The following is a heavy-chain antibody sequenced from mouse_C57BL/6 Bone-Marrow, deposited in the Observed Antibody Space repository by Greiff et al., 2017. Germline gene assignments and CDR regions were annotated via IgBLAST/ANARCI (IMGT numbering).Heavy chain of an antibody. CDR1: GYSITSGYY. D-gene: IGHD1-1*01. CDR2: IGYDGSN. J-gene: IGHJ3*01. Sequence: EVKLVESGPGLVKPSQSLSLTCSVTGYSITSGYYWNWIRQFPGNKLEWMGYIGYDGSNNYNPSLKNRISITRDTSKNQFFLKLNSVTTEDTATYYCARDHYGPAWFAYWGQGTLVTVSA. CDR3: ARDHYGPAWFAY. V-gene: IGHV3-6*01.